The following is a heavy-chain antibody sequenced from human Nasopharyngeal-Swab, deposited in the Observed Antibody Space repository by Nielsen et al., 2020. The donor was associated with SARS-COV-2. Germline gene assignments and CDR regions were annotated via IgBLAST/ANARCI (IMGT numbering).Heavy chain of an antibody. CDR3: ARDQGYYDSSGYYPDAFDI. V-gene: IGHV1-18*01. D-gene: IGHD3-22*01. J-gene: IGHJ3*02. Sequence: ASVKVSCKASDYTFTSYGISWVRQAPGQGLEWMGWISAYNGNTNYAQKLQGRVTMTTDTSTSTAYMELRSLRSDDTAVYYCARDQGYYDSSGYYPDAFDIWGQGTMVTVSS. CDR2: ISAYNGNT. CDR1: DYTFTSYG.